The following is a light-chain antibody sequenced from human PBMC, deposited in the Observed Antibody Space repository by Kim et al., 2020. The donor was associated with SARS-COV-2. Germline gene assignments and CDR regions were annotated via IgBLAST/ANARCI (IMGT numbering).Light chain of an antibody. V-gene: IGKV4-1*01. CDR1: QSVLYSSNNKIY. CDR3: QQYYNTPLT. J-gene: IGKJ4*01. Sequence: DIVMTQSPDSLAVSLGERATINCKSSQSVLYSSNNKIYLTWYQQKPGQPPKLLIYWASTRESGVPDRFSGSGSGTDFTLTISSLQAEDVAVYYCQQYYNTPLTFGGGTKVDIK. CDR2: WAS.